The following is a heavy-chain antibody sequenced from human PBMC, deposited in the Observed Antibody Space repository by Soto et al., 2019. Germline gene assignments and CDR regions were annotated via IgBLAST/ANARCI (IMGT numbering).Heavy chain of an antibody. J-gene: IGHJ6*02. CDR3: AKVRYSSPMGYYYGMDV. CDR1: RVAFSKFI. Sequence: SGKVSCKASRVAFSKFIVTWVRQAPGLGLEWVGGIIPIFGTANYAQKFQGRVTITADESTSTSYMEVNNLRSEDTAVYYCAKVRYSSPMGYYYGMDVWGQGTTVTVSS. V-gene: IGHV1-69*13. CDR2: IIPIFGTA. D-gene: IGHD6-19*01.